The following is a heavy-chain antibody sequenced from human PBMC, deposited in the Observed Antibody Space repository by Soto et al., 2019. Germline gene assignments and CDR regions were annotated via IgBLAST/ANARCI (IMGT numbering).Heavy chain of an antibody. CDR2: IRPSGVNT. CDR3: AREQKESFYFDF. V-gene: IGHV1-46*01. CDR1: EYTFTNYN. J-gene: IGHJ4*02. Sequence: QVQLVQSGAEVKKPGASVKVSCKASEYTFTNYNVHWLRQAPGQGLEWMGIIRPSGVNTGYARRFQGRVIVTRDRSTSTVYMELTSLTSDDTGVYYCAREQKESFYFDFWGQGTLVTVSS.